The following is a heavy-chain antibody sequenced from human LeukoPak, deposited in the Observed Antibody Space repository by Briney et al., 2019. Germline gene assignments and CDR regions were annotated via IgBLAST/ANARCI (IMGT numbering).Heavy chain of an antibody. V-gene: IGHV3-66*01. CDR1: GLTVSSNF. CDR3: ARDEVGAGNTYVKFDY. J-gene: IGHJ4*02. CDR2: IYSDGST. Sequence: GGSLRLSCAASGLTVSSNFMSWVRQAPGKGLEWVSVIYSDGSTFYADSVQGRFTISRDNSKNTLYLQMNSLRVEDTAVYYCARDEVGAGNTYVKFDYWGQGTLVTVSS. D-gene: IGHD5-18*01.